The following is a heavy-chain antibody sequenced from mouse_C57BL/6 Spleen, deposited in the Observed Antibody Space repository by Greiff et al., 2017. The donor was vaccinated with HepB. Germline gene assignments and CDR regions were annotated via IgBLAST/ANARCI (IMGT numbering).Heavy chain of an antibody. D-gene: IGHD3-3*01. CDR2: ISSGSSTI. V-gene: IGHV5-17*01. CDR1: GFTFSDYG. CDR3: ARRAIAPYYAMDY. J-gene: IGHJ4*01. Sequence: DVMLVESGGGLVKPGGSLKLSCAASGFTFSDYGMHWVRQAPEKGLEWVAYISSGSSTIYYADTVKGRFTISRDNAKNTLFLQMTSLRSEDTAMYYCARRAIAPYYAMDYWGQGTSVTVSS.